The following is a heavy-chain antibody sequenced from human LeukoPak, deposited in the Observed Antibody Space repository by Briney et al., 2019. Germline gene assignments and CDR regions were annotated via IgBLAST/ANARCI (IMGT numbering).Heavy chain of an antibody. V-gene: IGHV3-21*01. CDR3: ATPAAGPAADYSQY. CDR1: GFSFSRCS. J-gene: IGHJ1*01. Sequence: GGSLRLSCAASGFSFSRCSMNWVRQAPGKGLEWVSSIDYSSKYIYTADSLKGRFTTSRDNAKNSLDLQMNSLKAEDTAVYYCATPAAGPAADYSQYWGQGTLVIVSS. D-gene: IGHD6-13*01. CDR2: IDYSSKYI.